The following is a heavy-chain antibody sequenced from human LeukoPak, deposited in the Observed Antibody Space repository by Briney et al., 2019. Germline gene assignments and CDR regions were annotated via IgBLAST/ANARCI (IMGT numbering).Heavy chain of an antibody. CDR2: IYSGGST. CDR1: GFTVSSNY. CDR3: ARGFGSGYALAFDY. D-gene: IGHD5-12*01. Sequence: GGSLRLSCAASGFTVSSNYMSWVRQAPGKGLEWVSVIYSGGSTYYADSVKGRFTISRHNSKNTLYLQMNSLRAEDTAVYYCARGFGSGYALAFDYWGQGTLVTVSS. J-gene: IGHJ4*02. V-gene: IGHV3-53*04.